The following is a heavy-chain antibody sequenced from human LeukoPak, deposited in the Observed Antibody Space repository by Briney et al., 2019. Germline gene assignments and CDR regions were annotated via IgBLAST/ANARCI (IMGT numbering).Heavy chain of an antibody. J-gene: IGHJ3*02. V-gene: IGHV1-2*02. CDR3: SVVVPAGDDAFDI. Sequence: ASVKVSCKASGYTFTGYYMHWVRQAPGQGLEWMGWINPNSGGTNYAQKFQGRVTMTRDTSISTAYMELSRLRSDDTAVYYCSVVVPAGDDAFDIWGQGTMVTVSS. CDR2: INPNSGGT. D-gene: IGHD2-2*01. CDR1: GYTFTGYY.